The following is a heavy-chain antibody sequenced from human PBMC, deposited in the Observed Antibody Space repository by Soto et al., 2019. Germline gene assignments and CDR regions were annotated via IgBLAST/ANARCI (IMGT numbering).Heavy chain of an antibody. CDR3: ARGLILTGYYRPLGDAFDI. CDR2: IGTAGDT. CDR1: GFTFSSYD. D-gene: IGHD3-9*01. V-gene: IGHV3-13*01. J-gene: IGHJ3*02. Sequence: PGGSLRLSCAASGFTFSSYDMHWVRQATGKGLEWVSAIGTAGDTYYPGSVKGRFTISRENAKNSLYLQMNSLRAGDTAVYYCARGLILTGYYRPLGDAFDIWGQGTMVTVSS.